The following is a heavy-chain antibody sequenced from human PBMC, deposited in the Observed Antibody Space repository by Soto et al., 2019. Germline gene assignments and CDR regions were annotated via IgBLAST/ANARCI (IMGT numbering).Heavy chain of an antibody. CDR3: ARAVAVPADFDY. CDR2: INPNSGGT. D-gene: IGHD6-19*01. V-gene: IGHV1-2*04. Sequence: KVSCKASGYTFTGYYMHWVRQAPGQGLEWMGWINPNSGGTNYAQKFQGWVTITRDTSASTAYMELSSLRSEDTAVYYCARAVAVPADFDYWGQGTLVTVSS. J-gene: IGHJ4*02. CDR1: GYTFTGYY.